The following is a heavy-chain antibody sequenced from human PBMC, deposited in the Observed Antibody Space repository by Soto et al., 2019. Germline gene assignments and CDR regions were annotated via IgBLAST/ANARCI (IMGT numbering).Heavy chain of an antibody. CDR1: RASVSSYY. J-gene: IGHJ5*02. CDR3: ARTPETRDWLDP. CDR2: IYYIGAY. Sequence: KPSETLSLTCSVSRASVSSYYWSWVRQPPGKGLEWIGYIYYIGAYNYNPSLKSRVTISCDTSKNQFSLKLTSVHAADTAVYYCARTPETRDWLDPWGQGTMVTVSS. V-gene: IGHV4-59*02. D-gene: IGHD1-7*01.